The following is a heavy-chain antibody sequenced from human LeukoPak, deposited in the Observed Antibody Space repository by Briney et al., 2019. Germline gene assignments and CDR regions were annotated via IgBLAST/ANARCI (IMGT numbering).Heavy chain of an antibody. D-gene: IGHD1-7*01. CDR3: ARGELARR. Sequence: ASVKVSCKASGYTFANYDINWVRQAPGQGLEWMGWINPHSGATRYAEKFQGRVNMTRDTSISTAYMELSSLRSEDTAVYYCARGELARRWGQGTLVTVSS. J-gene: IGHJ4*02. V-gene: IGHV1-8*01. CDR1: GYTFANYD. CDR2: INPHSGAT.